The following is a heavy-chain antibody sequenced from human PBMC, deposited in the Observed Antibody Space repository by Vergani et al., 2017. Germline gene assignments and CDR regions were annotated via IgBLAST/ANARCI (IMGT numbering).Heavy chain of an antibody. CDR2: INHSGST. V-gene: IGHV4-34*01. Sequence: QVQLQESGPGLVKPSETLSLTCTVSGGSFSGYYWSWIRQPPGKGLEWIGEINHSGSTNYNPSLKSRVTISVDTSKNQFSLKLSSVTAADTAVYYCARRARAKRRSYYMDVWGKGTTVTVSS. CDR3: ARRARAKRRSYYMDV. D-gene: IGHD6-6*01. J-gene: IGHJ6*03. CDR1: GGSFSGYY.